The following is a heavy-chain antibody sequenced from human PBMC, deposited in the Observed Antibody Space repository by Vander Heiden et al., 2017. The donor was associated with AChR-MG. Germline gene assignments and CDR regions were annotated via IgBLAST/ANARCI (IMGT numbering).Heavy chain of an antibody. V-gene: IGHV4-34*01. Sequence: QVQLQQWGAGLLKPSETLSLTCAVYGGSFSGYYWSWIRQPPGKGLEWIGEINHSGSTNYNPSLKSRVTISVDTSKNQFSLKLSSVTAADTAVYYCARGRGKVRGVIIDYYYYMDVWGKGTTVTVSS. CDR2: INHSGST. J-gene: IGHJ6*03. CDR3: ARGRGKVRGVIIDYYYYMDV. CDR1: GGSFSGYY. D-gene: IGHD3-10*01.